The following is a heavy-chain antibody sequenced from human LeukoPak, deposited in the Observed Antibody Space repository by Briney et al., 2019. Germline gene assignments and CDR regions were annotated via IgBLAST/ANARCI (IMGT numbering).Heavy chain of an antibody. CDR2: ISYDGSNK. J-gene: IGHJ6*03. CDR1: GFTFSSYG. V-gene: IGHV3-30*18. CDR3: AKDMPARGGSGWSRDYRDV. D-gene: IGHD6-19*01. Sequence: PGGSLRLSCAASGFTFSSYGMHWVRQAPGKGLEWVAVISYDGSNKYYADSVKGRFTISRDNSKNTLYLQMNSLRAEDTAVYYGAKDMPARGGSGWSRDYRDVWGKGTTVTISS.